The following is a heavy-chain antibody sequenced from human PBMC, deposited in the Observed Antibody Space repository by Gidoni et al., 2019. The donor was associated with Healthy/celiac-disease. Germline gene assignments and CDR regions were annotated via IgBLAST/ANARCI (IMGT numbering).Heavy chain of an antibody. Sequence: EVQLVESGGGLVQPGGSLRLSCAASGFTFSSYSMNWVRQAPGKGLEWVSYISSSSSTIYYADSVKGRFTISRDNAKNSLYLQMNSLRAEDTAVYYCARDRDFGVVKNRFDYWGQGTLVTVSS. CDR1: GFTFSSYS. CDR2: ISSSSSTI. V-gene: IGHV3-48*01. CDR3: ARDRDFGVVKNRFDY. D-gene: IGHD3-3*01. J-gene: IGHJ4*02.